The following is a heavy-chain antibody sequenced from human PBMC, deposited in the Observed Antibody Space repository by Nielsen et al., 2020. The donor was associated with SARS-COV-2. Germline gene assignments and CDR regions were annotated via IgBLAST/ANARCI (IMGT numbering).Heavy chain of an antibody. V-gene: IGHV3-23*03. CDR1: GFTFSNYA. D-gene: IGHD4-17*01. CDR3: AKDYGDYGGLDY. J-gene: IGHJ4*02. CDR2: IYSGGSST. Sequence: GESLKISCAASGFTFSNYAMSWVRQAPGKGLEWVSVIYSGGSSTYYADSVKGRLTISRDNSKNTLYLQMNSLRAEDTAVYYCAKDYGDYGGLDYWGQGTLVTVSS.